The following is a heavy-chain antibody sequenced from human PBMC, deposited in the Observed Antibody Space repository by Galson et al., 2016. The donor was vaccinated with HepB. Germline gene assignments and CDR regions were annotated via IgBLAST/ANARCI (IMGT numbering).Heavy chain of an antibody. CDR3: AREFKIAAPGVLDY. J-gene: IGHJ4*02. Sequence: SLRLSCAASGFTFSSYGMHWVRQAPGKGLEWVTVIWYDGSNTSYGDSVKGRFTISRDNSKNTLYLQMNSLRAEDTAAYYCAREFKIAAPGVLDYWGQGTLVTVSS. D-gene: IGHD6-13*01. CDR1: GFTFSSYG. CDR2: IWYDGSNT. V-gene: IGHV3-33*01.